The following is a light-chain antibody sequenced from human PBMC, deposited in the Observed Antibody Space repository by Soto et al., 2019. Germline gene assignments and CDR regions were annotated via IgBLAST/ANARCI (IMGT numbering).Light chain of an antibody. CDR3: QPSSYLVR. CDR2: DAW. CDR1: QSVSRY. V-gene: IGKV3-11*01. J-gene: IGKJ5*01. Sequence: IELSQSPATLSLYQGGRATLSCRAGQSVSRYLSWDQQKPGQAPRLLSYDAWNRATVVPARFRGSGSGTDFSPTTISRLAHDDLADYCRQPSSYLVRFGQGTLLEIK.